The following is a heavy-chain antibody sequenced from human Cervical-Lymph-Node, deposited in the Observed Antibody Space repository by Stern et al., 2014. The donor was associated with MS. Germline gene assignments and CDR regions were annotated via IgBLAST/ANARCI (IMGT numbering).Heavy chain of an antibody. J-gene: IGHJ5*02. V-gene: IGHV5-51*03. Sequence: VQLVQSGAEVKRPGESLKISCKGSGYIFTTYWIAWVRQMPGEGLEWMGIINPGNSEPRYSPSFQGQVTISADKSISTAYLQLSRLEASDTAMYYCVRTAGVSYGGNWFDPWGQGTRVIVSS. CDR3: VRTAGVSYGGNWFDP. CDR2: INPGNSEP. CDR1: GYIFTTYW. D-gene: IGHD5-18*01.